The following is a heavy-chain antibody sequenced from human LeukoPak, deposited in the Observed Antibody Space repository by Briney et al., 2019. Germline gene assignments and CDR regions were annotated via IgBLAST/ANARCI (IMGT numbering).Heavy chain of an antibody. D-gene: IGHD3-22*01. CDR1: GGSFSGYY. CDR3: ARGPRAYYYDSSGYYY. CDR2: INHSGST. J-gene: IGHJ4*02. Sequence: PPETLSLTCAVYGGSFSGYYWSWMRQPPGKGLEWIGEINHSGSTNYNPSLKSRVTISVDTSKNQFSLKLSSVTAADTAVYYCARGPRAYYYDSSGYYYWGQGTLVTVSS. V-gene: IGHV4-34*01.